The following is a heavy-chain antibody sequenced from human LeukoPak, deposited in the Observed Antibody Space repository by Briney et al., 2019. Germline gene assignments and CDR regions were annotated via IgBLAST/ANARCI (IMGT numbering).Heavy chain of an antibody. CDR2: ISGGGDST. CDR3: AKGSRSSGYYFDY. CDR1: GFTFSSYA. D-gene: IGHD3-22*01. J-gene: IGHJ4*02. V-gene: IGHV3-23*01. Sequence: GGSLRLSCAASGFTFSSYAMSWVRQAPGTGLEWVSGISGGGDSTYYADSVKGRFTISRDKSKNTLYLQMNSLRAEDTAEYYYAKGSRSSGYYFDYWGQGTLVTVSS.